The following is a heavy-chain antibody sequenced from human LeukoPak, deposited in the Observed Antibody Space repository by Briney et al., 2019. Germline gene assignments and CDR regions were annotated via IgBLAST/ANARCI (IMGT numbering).Heavy chain of an antibody. CDR3: AKVTGRDYYYYGMDA. V-gene: IGHV3-23*01. CDR2: ISGSGGST. D-gene: IGHD1-14*01. J-gene: IGHJ6*02. Sequence: GGSLRLSCAASGFTFSSYAMSWVRQAPGKGLEWVSAISGSGGSTYYADSVKGRFTISRDNSKNTLYLQMNSLRAEDTAVYYCAKVTGRDYYYYGMDAWGQGTTVTVSS. CDR1: GFTFSSYA.